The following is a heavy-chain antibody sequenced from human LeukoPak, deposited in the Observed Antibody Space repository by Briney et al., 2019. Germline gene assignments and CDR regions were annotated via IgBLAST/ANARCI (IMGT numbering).Heavy chain of an antibody. D-gene: IGHD3-10*01. CDR2: INSDGSST. CDR3: ARGTYYYGSGSDKLDY. J-gene: IGHJ4*02. V-gene: IGHV3-74*01. Sequence: GGSLRLSCAASGFTFSSYWMHWVRQAPGKGLVWVSRINSDGSSTTYADSVKGRFTISRDNAKNTLYLQMNSLRVEDTAVYYCARGTYYYGSGSDKLDYWGQGTLVTVSS. CDR1: GFTFSSYW.